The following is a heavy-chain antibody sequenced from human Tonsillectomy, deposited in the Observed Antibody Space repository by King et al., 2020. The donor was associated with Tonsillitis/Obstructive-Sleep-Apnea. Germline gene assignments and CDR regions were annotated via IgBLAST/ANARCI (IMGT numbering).Heavy chain of an antibody. CDR2: ISYDGRNK. J-gene: IGHJ4*02. Sequence: VQLVESGGGVVQPGRSLRLSCAASGFTFSTYGMHWVRQAPGKGLEWAAVISYDGRNKYYADSVKGRFTISRDNSKKTVYLQMNSLRAEDTAVYSCAKDQGSDWYWDYWGQGTLVTVST. CDR1: GFTFSTYG. CDR3: AKDQGSDWYWDY. V-gene: IGHV3-30*18. D-gene: IGHD2-21*02.